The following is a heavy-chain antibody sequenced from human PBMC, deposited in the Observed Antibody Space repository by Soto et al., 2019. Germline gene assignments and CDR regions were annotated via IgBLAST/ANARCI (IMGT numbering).Heavy chain of an antibody. Sequence: ASVKVSCKASGGTFSSYAISWVRQVPGQGLEWMGGIIPIFGTANYAQKFQGRVTITADKSTSTAYMELSSLRSEDTAVYYCARDPENWNYFDYWGQGTLVTVSS. D-gene: IGHD1-1*01. CDR3: ARDPENWNYFDY. J-gene: IGHJ4*02. CDR1: GGTFSSYA. CDR2: IIPIFGTA. V-gene: IGHV1-69*06.